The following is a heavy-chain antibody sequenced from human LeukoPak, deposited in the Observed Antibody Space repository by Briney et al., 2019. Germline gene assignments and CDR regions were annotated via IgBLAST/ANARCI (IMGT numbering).Heavy chain of an antibody. Sequence: PGGSLRLSCAASGFTFDDYAMHWVRQAPGKGLEWVSGISWNSGSIGYADSVKGRFTISRDNAKNSLYLQMNSLRAEDTALYYCARVEVRGVNPYYYYYGMDVWGQGTTVTVSS. CDR3: ARVEVRGVNPYYYYYGMDV. D-gene: IGHD3-10*01. CDR2: ISWNSGSI. V-gene: IGHV3-9*01. J-gene: IGHJ6*02. CDR1: GFTFDDYA.